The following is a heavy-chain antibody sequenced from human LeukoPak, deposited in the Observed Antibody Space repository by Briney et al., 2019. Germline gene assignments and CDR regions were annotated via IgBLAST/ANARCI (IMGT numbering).Heavy chain of an antibody. CDR2: IKQDGSEK. J-gene: IGHJ5*02. Sequence: PGGSLRLSCAASGFTFSNYWMSWVRQAPGKGLGWVANIKQDGSEKYYVDSVKGRFTISRDNAKTSLYLQMNSLRAEDTAVYYCARDGRGASTQYNWFDPWGQGTLVTVSS. V-gene: IGHV3-7*01. D-gene: IGHD4-17*01. CDR1: GFTFSNYW. CDR3: ARDGRGASTQYNWFDP.